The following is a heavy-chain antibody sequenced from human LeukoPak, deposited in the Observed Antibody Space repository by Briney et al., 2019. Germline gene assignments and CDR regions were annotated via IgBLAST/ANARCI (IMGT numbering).Heavy chain of an antibody. CDR3: TRNRWGKYYFDY. CDR1: GFPFSDFY. J-gene: IGHJ4*01. Sequence: GGSLRLSCAVSGFPFSDFYMSWIRQAPGRGLEWVSYISSSGDIIYYADSLKGRFTISKDNAKNSLYLQMNSLRVEDTAVYYCTRNRWGKYYFDYWGRGILVTVSS. V-gene: IGHV3-11*01. D-gene: IGHD4-23*01. CDR2: ISSSGDII.